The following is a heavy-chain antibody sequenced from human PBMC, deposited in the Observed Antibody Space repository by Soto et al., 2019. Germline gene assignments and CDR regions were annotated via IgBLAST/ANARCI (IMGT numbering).Heavy chain of an antibody. CDR1: GGSISSSLYY. D-gene: IGHD2-15*01. V-gene: IGHV4-39*01. J-gene: IGHJ6*02. CDR3: ASQGVVVVVAATWDYYYYGMDV. CDR2: IYYSGST. Sequence: SETLSLTCTVSGGSISSSLYYWGWIRQPQVKGLEWIGSIYYSGSTYYNPSLKSRVTISVDTSKNQFSLKLSSVTAADTAVYYCASQGVVVVVAATWDYYYYGMDVWGQGTTVT.